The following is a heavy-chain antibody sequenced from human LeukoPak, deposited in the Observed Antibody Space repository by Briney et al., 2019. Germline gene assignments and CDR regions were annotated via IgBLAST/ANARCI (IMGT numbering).Heavy chain of an antibody. CDR2: ISYDGSNK. V-gene: IGHV3-30*18. CDR1: GFTFSSYG. CDR3: AKDRGVHGGLDY. D-gene: IGHD3-10*01. J-gene: IGHJ4*02. Sequence: GGSLRLSCAASGFTFSSYGMHWVRQAPGKGLEWVVVISYDGSNKYYADSVKGRFTISRDNSKNTLYLQMNSLRAEDTAVYYCAKDRGVHGGLDYWGQGTLVTVSS.